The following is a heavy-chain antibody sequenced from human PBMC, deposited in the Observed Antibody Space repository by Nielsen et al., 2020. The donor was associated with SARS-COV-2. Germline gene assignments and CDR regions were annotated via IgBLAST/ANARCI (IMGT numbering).Heavy chain of an antibody. CDR3: ARESDHWRSSSFMEDY. Sequence: ASVKVSCKASGYTFTSYYMHWVRQAPGQGLEWMGIINPSGGSTSYAQKFQGRVTMTRDTSTSTVYMELSSLRSEDTAVYYCARESDHWRSSSFMEDYWGQGTLVTVSS. J-gene: IGHJ4*02. CDR1: GYTFTSYY. D-gene: IGHD6-13*01. CDR2: INPSGGST. V-gene: IGHV1-46*01.